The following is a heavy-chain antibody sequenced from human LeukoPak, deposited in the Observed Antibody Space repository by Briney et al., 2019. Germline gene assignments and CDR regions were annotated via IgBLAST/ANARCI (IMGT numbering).Heavy chain of an antibody. V-gene: IGHV4-34*01. CDR2: INHSGST. Sequence: SETLSLTCGVYGGSFSGYYCSWIRQPPGKGLEWIGEINHSGSTNYNPSLKSRVTISVDTSKNQFSLRLSSVTAADTAVYYCARGYCSSTSCYADWFDPWGQGTLVTVSS. D-gene: IGHD2-2*01. J-gene: IGHJ5*02. CDR1: GGSFSGYY. CDR3: ARGYCSSTSCYADWFDP.